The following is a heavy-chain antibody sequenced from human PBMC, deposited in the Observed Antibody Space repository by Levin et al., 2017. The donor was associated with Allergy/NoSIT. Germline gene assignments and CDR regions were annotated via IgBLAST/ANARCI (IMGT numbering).Heavy chain of an antibody. J-gene: IGHJ4*02. D-gene: IGHD4-23*01. CDR3: ASERSDDGGD. CDR2: ISHDGSNK. V-gene: IGHV3-30*03. Sequence: LSLTCAASGFTFSNSGMHWVRQAPGKGLEWVAVISHDGSNKYYADSVKGRFTISRDNSKNTLYLQMNSLRAEDTAVYYCASERSDDGGDWGQGTLVTVSS. CDR1: GFTFSNSG.